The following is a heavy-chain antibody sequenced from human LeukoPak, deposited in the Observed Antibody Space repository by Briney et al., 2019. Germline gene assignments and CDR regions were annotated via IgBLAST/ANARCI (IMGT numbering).Heavy chain of an antibody. J-gene: IGHJ3*02. Sequence: GASVTVSCKASGYTLTSYGISWVRQAPGQGLEWMGWISAYNGNTNYAQKLQGRVTMTTDTSTSRAYMELRSLRSDDTAVYYCASRGSDYGSGSFESDAFDIWGQGTMVTVSS. D-gene: IGHD3-10*01. CDR3: ASRGSDYGSGSFESDAFDI. CDR1: GYTLTSYG. CDR2: ISAYNGNT. V-gene: IGHV1-18*01.